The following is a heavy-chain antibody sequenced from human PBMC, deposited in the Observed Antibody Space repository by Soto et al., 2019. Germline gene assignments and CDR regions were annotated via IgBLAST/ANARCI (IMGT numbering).Heavy chain of an antibody. CDR1: GFTFTTSA. V-gene: IGHV1-58*02. D-gene: IGHD4-17*01. CDR2: IVVGSGNT. CDR3: AAGYGDYPPYYYCYYMDV. J-gene: IGHJ6*03. Sequence: SVKVSFKPSGFTFTTSAIQWVRQARGQRLEWIGWIVVGSGNTNYAQKFQERVTITRDMSTSTAYMELSSLRSEDTAVYYCAAGYGDYPPYYYCYYMDVWGKGTTVTVSS.